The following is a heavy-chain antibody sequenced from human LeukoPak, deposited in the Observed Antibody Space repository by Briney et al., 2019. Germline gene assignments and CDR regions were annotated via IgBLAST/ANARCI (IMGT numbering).Heavy chain of an antibody. D-gene: IGHD3-10*01. CDR2: ISYDGSNK. CDR3: ARANVWFGEPHFDY. V-gene: IGHV3-30*04. Sequence: GRPLRLSCAASGFTFSSFAMHWFGQAPDKGLDWVAVISYDGSNKYYADSVKGRFTIYRDNSKNTLYLQMNSLRDEDTAVYYCARANVWFGEPHFDYWAQGTLVTVSS. CDR1: GFTFSSFA. J-gene: IGHJ4*02.